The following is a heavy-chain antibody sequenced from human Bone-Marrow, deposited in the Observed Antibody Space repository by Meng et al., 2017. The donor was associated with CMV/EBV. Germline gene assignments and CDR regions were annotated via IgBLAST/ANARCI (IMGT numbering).Heavy chain of an antibody. Sequence: GESLKISCAASGFTFSSYAMHWVRQAPGKGLEWVAVISYDGSNKYYADSVKGRFTISRDNSKNTLYLQMNSLRAEDTAVYNCVKDPSDSYYYGMDVWGQGTTVTVSS. V-gene: IGHV3-30-3*01. D-gene: IGHD3/OR15-3a*01. J-gene: IGHJ6*02. CDR2: ISYDGSNK. CDR3: VKDPSDSYYYGMDV. CDR1: GFTFSSYA.